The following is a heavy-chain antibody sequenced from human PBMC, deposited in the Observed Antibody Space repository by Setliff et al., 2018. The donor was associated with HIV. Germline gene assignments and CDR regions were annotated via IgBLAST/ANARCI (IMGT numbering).Heavy chain of an antibody. J-gene: IGHJ4*02. CDR2: IYTGGRT. V-gene: IGHV4-4*07. CDR3: ARERMPMASWVPDK. CDR1: DDSISSDY. D-gene: IGHD2-2*01. Sequence: PSETLSLTCTVSDDSISSDYWSWIRQSAGKGLEWVGRIYTGGRTDYNPSLKGRVTMSVDTSKNQFSLNLSSVTAADTAVYYCARERMPMASWVPDKWGQGTLVTVSS.